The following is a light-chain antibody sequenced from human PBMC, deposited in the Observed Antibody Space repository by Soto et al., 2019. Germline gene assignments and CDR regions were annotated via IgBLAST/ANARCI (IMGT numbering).Light chain of an antibody. V-gene: IGLV2-8*01. CDR1: SSDVGGYNY. CDR2: EVS. Sequence: QSALSHPPSASGSHGQSVTISCTGTSSDVGGYNYVSWYQQHPGKAPKLIIYEVSKRPSGVPDRFSGSKSGNTASLTVSGLQAEDEADYYCSSYAGSNNLGVFGTGTKLTVL. J-gene: IGLJ1*01. CDR3: SSYAGSNNLGV.